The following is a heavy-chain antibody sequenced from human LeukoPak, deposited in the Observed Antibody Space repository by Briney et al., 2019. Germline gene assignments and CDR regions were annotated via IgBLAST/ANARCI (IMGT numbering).Heavy chain of an antibody. CDR1: GFTFSSYG. J-gene: IGHJ4*02. V-gene: IGHV3-30*02. CDR2: IRYDGSDK. D-gene: IGHD6-13*01. CDR3: ARDSGTGLDYFDY. Sequence: GGSLRLSCAASGFTFSSYGMHWVRQAPGKGLEWVSFIRYDGSDKYYADSVRGRFTISRDNSKNTLYLQMNSLRAEDTAVYYCARDSGTGLDYFDYWGQGTLVTVSS.